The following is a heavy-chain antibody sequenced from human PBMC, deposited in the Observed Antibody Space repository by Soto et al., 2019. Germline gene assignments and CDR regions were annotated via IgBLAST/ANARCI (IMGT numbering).Heavy chain of an antibody. CDR1: GFTFSSNG. J-gene: IGHJ4*02. D-gene: IGHD3-10*01. V-gene: IGHV3-30*03. Sequence: QVQLVESGGGVVQPGRSLRLSCAASGFTFSSNGMHWVRQAPGKGLEWVAVISYDGSNKYYADSVKGRFTISRDNSKNTLYMQMNSLRAEDTAVYYCARDMTQHYYGSGRYSLDYWGQGTLVTVSS. CDR3: ARDMTQHYYGSGRYSLDY. CDR2: ISYDGSNK.